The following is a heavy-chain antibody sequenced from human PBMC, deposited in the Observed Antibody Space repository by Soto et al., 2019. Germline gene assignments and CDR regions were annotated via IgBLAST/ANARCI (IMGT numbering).Heavy chain of an antibody. D-gene: IGHD6-13*01. CDR1: GGTFSSYA. CDR2: IIPSFGTA. V-gene: IGHV1-69*01. Sequence: QVQLVQSGAEVKKPGSSVKVSCKASGGTFSSYAISWVRQAPGQGLEWMGGIIPSFGTANYAQKFQGRVTSTADESTSTAYMELSSLRSEDPAVYYCARSGDSSSWQLSELFDYWGQGTLVTVSS. CDR3: ARSGDSSSWQLSELFDY. J-gene: IGHJ4*02.